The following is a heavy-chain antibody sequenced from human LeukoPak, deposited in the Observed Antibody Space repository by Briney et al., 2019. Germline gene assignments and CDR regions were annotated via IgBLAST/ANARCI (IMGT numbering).Heavy chain of an antibody. V-gene: IGHV4-59*12. Sequence: SETLSLTCTVSGGSISSYYWSWIRQPPGKGLEWIGYIYYSGSTNYNPSLKSRVTISVDTSKNQFSLKLSSVTAADTAVYYCARDSYGDYGIGFDYWGQGTLVTVSS. CDR3: ARDSYGDYGIGFDY. CDR2: IYYSGST. D-gene: IGHD4-17*01. CDR1: GGSISSYY. J-gene: IGHJ4*02.